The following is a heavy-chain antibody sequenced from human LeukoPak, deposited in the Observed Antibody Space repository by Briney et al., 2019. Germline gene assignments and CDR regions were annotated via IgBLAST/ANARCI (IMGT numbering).Heavy chain of an antibody. V-gene: IGHV1-69*04. CDR1: GGTFSSYA. D-gene: IGHD3-22*01. CDR2: IIPILGIA. CDR3: ARDLGYYYDSSGYTTPFDY. Sequence: ASVKVSCKASGGTFSSYAISWVRQAPGQGLEWMGRIIPILGIANYAQKFQGRVTITADKSTSTAYMELNSLRSEDTAVYYCARDLGYYYDSSGYTTPFDYWGQGTLVTVSS. J-gene: IGHJ4*02.